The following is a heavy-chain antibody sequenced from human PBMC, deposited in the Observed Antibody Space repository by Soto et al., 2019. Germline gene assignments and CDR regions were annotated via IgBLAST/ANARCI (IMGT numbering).Heavy chain of an antibody. J-gene: IGHJ4*02. CDR3: SKEVSYDFWSGYYTPSGFDY. CDR1: GFTFSSYA. D-gene: IGHD3-3*01. CDR2: ISGSGGST. V-gene: IGHV3-23*01. Sequence: GGSLRLSCAASGFTFSSYAMSWVRQAPGKGLEWVSAISGSGGSTYYADSVKGRFTISRDNSKNTLYLQMNSLRADDTAVYYCSKEVSYDFWSGYYTPSGFDYWGQGTLVTVSS.